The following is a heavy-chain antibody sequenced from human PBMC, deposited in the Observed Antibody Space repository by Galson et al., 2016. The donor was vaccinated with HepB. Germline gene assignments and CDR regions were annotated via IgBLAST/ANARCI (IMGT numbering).Heavy chain of an antibody. Sequence: PPGKGLEWIGNIFYRESTNYNPSLKSRVTISVDTSNNQFSLKVSSVTAADTAGYYCAATAIMITLGGDFSYGMDVWGQGTSVTVSS. CDR3: AATAIMITLGGDFSYGMDV. V-gene: IGHV4-59*01. CDR2: IFYREST. J-gene: IGHJ6*02. D-gene: IGHD3-16*01.